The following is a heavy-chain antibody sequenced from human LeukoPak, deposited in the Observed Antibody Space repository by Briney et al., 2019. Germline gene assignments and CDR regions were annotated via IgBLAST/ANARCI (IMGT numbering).Heavy chain of an antibody. CDR3: ARGPSGGYFDY. Sequence: ASVKVSCKTSGYTFSGYYLHWMGQAPGQGLEWMGWINPNNGGTKFAQKFQGRVTMTRDTSISTVYMELSRLTSDDTAVYYCARGPSGGYFDYWGQGTLVTVSS. V-gene: IGHV1-2*02. CDR2: INPNNGGT. CDR1: GYTFSGYY. J-gene: IGHJ4*02. D-gene: IGHD2-15*01.